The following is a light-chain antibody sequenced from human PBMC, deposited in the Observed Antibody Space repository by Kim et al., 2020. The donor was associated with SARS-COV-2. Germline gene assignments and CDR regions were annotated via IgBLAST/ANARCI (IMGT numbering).Light chain of an antibody. V-gene: IGKV1-16*02. CDR3: QQYNRYPMT. CDR1: QEITNY. CDR2: AAS. J-gene: IGKJ5*01. Sequence: ETVGDRVTITWRARQEITNYLSWFQQKARKAPKSLIYAASNLERGVPSKFRGSGSGTDFTLTISSLQPEDSATYYCQQYNRYPMTFGQGTRLEIK.